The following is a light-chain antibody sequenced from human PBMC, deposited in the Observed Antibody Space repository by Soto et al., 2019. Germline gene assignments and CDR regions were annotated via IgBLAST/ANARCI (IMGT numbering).Light chain of an antibody. V-gene: IGLV2-11*01. Sequence: QSALTQPRSVSGSPGQSVTISCTGTSSDVGGYNYVSWYQQYAGKTPKLLIYDVSKRPSGVPDRFSGSKSGNTASLSISGLQVEDGADYHSSPYAGPYTGVFGGGTNLTAL. J-gene: IGLJ3*02. CDR1: SSDVGGYNY. CDR3: SPYAGPYTGV. CDR2: DVS.